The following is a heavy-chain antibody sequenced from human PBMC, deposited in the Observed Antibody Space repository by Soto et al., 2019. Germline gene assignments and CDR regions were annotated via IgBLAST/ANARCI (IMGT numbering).Heavy chain of an antibody. D-gene: IGHD6-13*01. CDR2: IYWDDDK. CDR3: AHRRNYVSSWWHRYFDL. J-gene: IGHJ2*01. V-gene: IGHV2-5*02. CDR1: GFSLSTSGVV. Sequence: QITLKESGPTLVKPTQTLTMTCTFSGFSLSTSGVVVGWIRQPPGKALEWLALIYWDDDKRYSPSLKSRLTITRDTSKNQVVLTMTNMDPVDTATYYCAHRRNYVSSWWHRYFDLWYRGTLVTVSS.